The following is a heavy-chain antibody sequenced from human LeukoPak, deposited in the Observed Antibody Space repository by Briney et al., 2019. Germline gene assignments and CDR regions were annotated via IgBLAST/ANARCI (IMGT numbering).Heavy chain of an antibody. CDR3: ARDGPGGSFDY. V-gene: IGHV3-30*03. Sequence: QTGGSLRLSCAASGFTFSSYGMHWVRQAPGKGLEWVAVISYDGSNKYYADSVKGRFTISRDNSKNTLYLQMNSLRAEDTAVYYCARDGPGGSFDYWGQGTLVTVSS. D-gene: IGHD3-10*01. CDR2: ISYDGSNK. CDR1: GFTFSSYG. J-gene: IGHJ4*02.